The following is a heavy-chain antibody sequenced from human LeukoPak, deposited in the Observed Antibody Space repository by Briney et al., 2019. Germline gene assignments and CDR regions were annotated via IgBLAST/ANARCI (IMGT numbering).Heavy chain of an antibody. CDR3: ARDGGYPLGAFDI. D-gene: IGHD6-13*01. Sequence: SETLSLTCTVSGGSISSYYWSWIRQPPGEGLEWIGHIYYSASTNYNPSLKSRATISLDTSKNQFSLKLSSVTAADTAVYYCARDGGYPLGAFDIWGQGTMVTVSS. CDR1: GGSISSYY. CDR2: IYYSAST. J-gene: IGHJ3*02. V-gene: IGHV4-59*01.